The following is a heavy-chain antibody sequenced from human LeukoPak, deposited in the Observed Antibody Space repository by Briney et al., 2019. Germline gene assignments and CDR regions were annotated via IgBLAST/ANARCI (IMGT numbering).Heavy chain of an antibody. CDR1: GYTLTGYA. V-gene: IGHV7-4-1*02. Sequence: GASVKVSCKASGYTLTGYAMNWVRQAPGQGLEWMGWINTNTGNPTYAQGFTGRFVFSLDTSVSTAYLQISGLKAEDTAVYYCARGLSDYYYDSSGYPLWGQGTLVTVSS. CDR3: ARGLSDYYYDSSGYPL. J-gene: IGHJ4*02. CDR2: INTNTGNP. D-gene: IGHD3-22*01.